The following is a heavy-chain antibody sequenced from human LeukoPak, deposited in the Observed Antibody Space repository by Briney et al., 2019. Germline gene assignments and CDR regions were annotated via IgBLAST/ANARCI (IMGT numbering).Heavy chain of an antibody. V-gene: IGHV3-30-3*01. D-gene: IGHD4-17*01. J-gene: IGHJ5*02. Sequence: GGSPRLSCAASGFTFRNYVIHWVRQAPGKGLEWVAVISYDGSNKYYADSVKGRFTISRDNSKNTLYLQMNSLRAEDTAVYYCAREGHDYGDYAGWFDPWGQGTLVTVSS. CDR2: ISYDGSNK. CDR1: GFTFRNYV. CDR3: AREGHDYGDYAGWFDP.